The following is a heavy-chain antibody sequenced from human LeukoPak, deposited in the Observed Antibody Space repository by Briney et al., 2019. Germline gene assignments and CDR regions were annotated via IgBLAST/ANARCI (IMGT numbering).Heavy chain of an antibody. V-gene: IGHV3-9*01. Sequence: PGRSLRLSCAASGFTFDDYAMHWVGQAPGKGLEWVSGISWNSGSIGYADSVKGRFTISRDNAKNSLYLQMNSLRAEDTALYYCAKGIDVKDYDFWSADYYYYMDVWGKGTTVTVSS. CDR3: AKGIDVKDYDFWSADYYYYMDV. D-gene: IGHD3-3*01. CDR1: GFTFDDYA. CDR2: ISWNSGSI. J-gene: IGHJ6*03.